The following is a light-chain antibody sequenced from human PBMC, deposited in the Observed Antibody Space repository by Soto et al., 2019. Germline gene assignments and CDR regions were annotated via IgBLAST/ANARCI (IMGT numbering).Light chain of an antibody. J-gene: IGKJ1*01. CDR2: GAS. CDR3: QQYASSPRT. V-gene: IGKV3-20*01. CDR1: QSVSSSY. Sequence: ELVLTQSQCTLSLSPGERATLSCRASQSVSSSYLAWYQQKPRQAPRLLIYGASRRATGIQDRFSGSGSGTGLTLTISRMEPDDFAGCGCQQYASSPRTFGQVTTGDIK.